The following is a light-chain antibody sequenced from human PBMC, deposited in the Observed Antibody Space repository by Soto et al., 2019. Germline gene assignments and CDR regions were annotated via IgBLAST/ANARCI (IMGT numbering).Light chain of an antibody. V-gene: IGKV3-20*01. Sequence: EIVVTQSPGTLSLFPGERATLSCRASQSVSSSYFAWYQQKPGQAPRLLIYGASSRATGIPDRFSGSGSGTDFTLTISRLEPEDFAVYYCQQYGSSPSITFGQGTRLEIK. CDR2: GAS. CDR1: QSVSSSY. J-gene: IGKJ5*01. CDR3: QQYGSSPSIT.